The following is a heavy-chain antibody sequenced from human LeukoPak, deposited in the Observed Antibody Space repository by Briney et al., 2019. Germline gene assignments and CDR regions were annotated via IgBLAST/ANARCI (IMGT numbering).Heavy chain of an antibody. CDR1: GFTFGSYW. D-gene: IGHD2-15*01. V-gene: IGHV3-74*01. CDR3: AGVVRIDYYMDV. J-gene: IGHJ6*03. CDR2: INSDGSST. Sequence: GGSLRLSCAASGFTFGSYWMHWVRQAPGKGLVWVSRINSDGSSTSYADSVKGRFTISRDNAKNTLYLQMNSLRAEDTAVYYCAGVVRIDYYMDVWGKGTTVTVSS.